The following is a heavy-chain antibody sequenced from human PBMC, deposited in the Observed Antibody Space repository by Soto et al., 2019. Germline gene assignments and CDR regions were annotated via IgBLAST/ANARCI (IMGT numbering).Heavy chain of an antibody. Sequence: SETLSLTCTVSVGSISSSSYYWGWIRQPPGKGLEWIGYIYYSGTTNYNPSLKSRVTVSVDTSKKQFSLKLNSVTAADTAVYFCASGPALDVWGQGTLVTVSS. CDR1: VGSISSSSYY. V-gene: IGHV4-39*07. J-gene: IGHJ4*02. CDR2: IYYSGTT. CDR3: ASGPALDV.